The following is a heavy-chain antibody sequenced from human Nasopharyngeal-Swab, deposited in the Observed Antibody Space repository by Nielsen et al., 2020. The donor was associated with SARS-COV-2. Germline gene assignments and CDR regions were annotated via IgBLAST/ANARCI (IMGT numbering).Heavy chain of an antibody. CDR2: ITGSGGST. J-gene: IGHJ4*02. V-gene: IGHV3-23*01. Sequence: GESLKISCAASGFTFSSYAMNWVRQAPGKGLEWVSAITGSGGSTYYADSVKGRFTISRDNSKNTLYLQMNSLGAEDTALYYCAKASRAATGFDYWGQGSLVTVPS. D-gene: IGHD6-13*01. CDR1: GFTFSSYA. CDR3: AKASRAATGFDY.